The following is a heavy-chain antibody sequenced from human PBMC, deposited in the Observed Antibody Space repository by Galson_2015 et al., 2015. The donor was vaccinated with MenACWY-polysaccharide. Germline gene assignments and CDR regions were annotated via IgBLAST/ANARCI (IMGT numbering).Heavy chain of an antibody. V-gene: IGHV1-24*01. J-gene: IGHJ5*02. CDR2: FDPEDGET. CDR1: GYTLTELS. CDR3: ATIVPGDSSGGWFDP. Sequence: SVKVSCKVSGYTLTELSMHWVRQAPGKGLEWMGGFDPEDGETIYAQKFQGRVTMTEDTSTDTAYMELSSLRSEDTAVYYCATIVPGDSSGGWFDPWGQGTLVTVSS. D-gene: IGHD3-22*01.